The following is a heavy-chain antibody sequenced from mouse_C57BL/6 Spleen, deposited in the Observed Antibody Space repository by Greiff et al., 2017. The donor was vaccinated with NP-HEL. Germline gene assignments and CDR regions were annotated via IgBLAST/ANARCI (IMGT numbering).Heavy chain of an antibody. CDR2: INPGSGNT. D-gene: IGHD2-1*01. V-gene: IGHV1-7*01. J-gene: IGHJ4*01. CDR1: GYTLTTYW. Sequence: VQLQQSGAELAKPGASVKLPCKAVGYTLTTYWMHGVKQRPGQGLEWIGYINPGSGNTKDNQKFKDKATLTADKSSSTAYMQLSSLTYEDSAVYYCARGWGNSYAMDYWGQGTSVTVSS. CDR3: ARGWGNSYAMDY.